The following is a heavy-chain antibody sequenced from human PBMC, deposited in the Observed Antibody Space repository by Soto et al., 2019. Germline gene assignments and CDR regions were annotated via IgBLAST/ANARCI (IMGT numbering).Heavy chain of an antibody. V-gene: IGHV1-18*01. CDR3: ARDLGGGISAP. D-gene: IGHD3-16*02. Sequence: QVQVVQSGAEVKKPGASVKVSCKASGYTFTSYGISWVRQAPGQGLEWMGWINAYNGNTKYAQKLQGRVTMTTDTSTSTAYMELRSRSSGDTAVYYCARDLGGGISAPWGQGTLVTVSS. J-gene: IGHJ5*02. CDR2: INAYNGNT. CDR1: GYTFTSYG.